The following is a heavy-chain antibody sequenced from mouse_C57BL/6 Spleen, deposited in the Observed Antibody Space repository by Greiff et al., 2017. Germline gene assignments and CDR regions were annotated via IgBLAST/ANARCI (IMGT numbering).Heavy chain of an antibody. Sequence: QVQLQESGPGLVAPSQSLSITCTVSGFSLTSYGVHWVRQPPGKGLEWLVVIWSDGSTTYNSALKSRLSISKDNSKSQVFLKMNSLQTDDTAMYYCARHYYGYDDGGYAMDYWGQGTSVTVSS. V-gene: IGHV2-6-1*01. D-gene: IGHD2-2*01. CDR3: ARHYYGYDDGGYAMDY. CDR1: GFSLTSYG. J-gene: IGHJ4*01. CDR2: IWSDGST.